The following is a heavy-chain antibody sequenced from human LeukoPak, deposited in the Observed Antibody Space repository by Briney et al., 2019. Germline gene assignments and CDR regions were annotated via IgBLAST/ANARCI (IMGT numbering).Heavy chain of an antibody. V-gene: IGHV1-46*03. CDR2: INPSGGST. J-gene: IGHJ4*02. Sequence: ASVKVSCKASGYTFTSYYMHWVRQAPGQGLERMGIINPSGGSTSYAQKFQGRVTMTRNTSTSTVYMELSSRRSEDTAVYYSARSRWSSPFDYWGQGTMVTVSS. D-gene: IGHD5-24*01. CDR1: GYTFTSYY. CDR3: ARSRWSSPFDY.